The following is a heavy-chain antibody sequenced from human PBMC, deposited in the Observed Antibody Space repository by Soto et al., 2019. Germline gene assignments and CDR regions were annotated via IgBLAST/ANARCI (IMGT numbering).Heavy chain of an antibody. Sequence: EVQLVESGRGLVQPGGSLRLSCAASGFTFDDYVMHWVRQAPGKGLEWVSGISWKSGTIGYADSVQGRFTISRDNAKNSLYLQMSSLRTEDTAFYYCAKDMSARSDSWLNWFDPWGQGTLVTVSS. D-gene: IGHD2-2*01. CDR2: ISWKSGTI. CDR1: GFTFDDYV. J-gene: IGHJ5*02. CDR3: AKDMSARSDSWLNWFDP. V-gene: IGHV3-9*01.